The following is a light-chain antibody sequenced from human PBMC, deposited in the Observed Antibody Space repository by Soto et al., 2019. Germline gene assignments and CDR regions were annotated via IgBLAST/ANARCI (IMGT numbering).Light chain of an antibody. CDR2: AAS. CDR3: QQSYSTPQT. CDR1: QSISSY. V-gene: IGKV1-39*01. Sequence: DIQMTQSPSSLSASVGDRVTITCRASQSISSYLNWYQQKPGKAPKLLIYAASSLQSGVPSRFSGSGSGTDFTLTISSLQPEDFATYYFQQSYSTPQTLGQGTKVEIK. J-gene: IGKJ1*01.